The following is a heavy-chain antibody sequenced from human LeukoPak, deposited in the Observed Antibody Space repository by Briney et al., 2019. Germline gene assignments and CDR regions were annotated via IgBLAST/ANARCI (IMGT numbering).Heavy chain of an antibody. CDR1: GFTFSNFG. CDR2: ISSSSSYI. J-gene: IGHJ4*02. CDR3: ARDGVWFGELFPLGY. V-gene: IGHV3-21*01. D-gene: IGHD3-10*01. Sequence: PGGSLRLSCTASGFTFSNFGVNWVRQAPGKGLEWVSSISSSSSYIYYADSVKGRFTISRDNAKNSLYLQMNSLRAEDTAVYYCARDGVWFGELFPLGYWGQGTLVTVSS.